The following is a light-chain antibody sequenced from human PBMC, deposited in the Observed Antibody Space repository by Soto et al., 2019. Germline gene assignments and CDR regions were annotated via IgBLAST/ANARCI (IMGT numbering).Light chain of an antibody. CDR2: RNN. CDR3: SSYRRTTFPHVV. CDR1: NSNIGSNY. Sequence: QAVVTQAPSASATPGQWVTISCSGSNSNIGSNYVFWFQHLWNPHLPGTAPKLLISRNNRRPSGVPDRFSAYKSGNTASLTISGLQAEDEAFYYCSSYRRTTFPHVVFGGGTKLTVL. V-gene: IGLV1-47*01. J-gene: IGLJ2*01.